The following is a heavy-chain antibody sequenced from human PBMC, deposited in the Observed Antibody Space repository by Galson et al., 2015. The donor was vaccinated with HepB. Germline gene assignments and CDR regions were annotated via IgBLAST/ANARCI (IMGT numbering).Heavy chain of an antibody. D-gene: IGHD3-10*01. J-gene: IGHJ3*02. CDR2: ISDDGSNK. CDR1: GFTFSSYA. Sequence: SLRLSCAASGFTFSSYAMHGVRQAPGKGLEWVAVISDDGSNKYYADSAKGRFTISRDNSKTTLYLQMNSLRAEDTAVYYCARGRMVRGLTLRYDAFDIWGQGTMVTVSS. CDR3: ARGRMVRGLTLRYDAFDI. V-gene: IGHV3-30*04.